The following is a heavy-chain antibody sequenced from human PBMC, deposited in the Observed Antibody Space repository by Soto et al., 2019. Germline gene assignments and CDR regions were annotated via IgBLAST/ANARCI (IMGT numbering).Heavy chain of an antibody. D-gene: IGHD2-15*01. J-gene: IGHJ4*02. Sequence: QVQLVQSGAEVKKPGASVKVSCKASGYTFTSYGISWVRQAPGQGLEWMGWISAYNGNTKYAQNLQGRVTMTTDTSTSTAYMELRSLRSDDTSVYYCATSKCSGGSCYSYYFDYWGQGTLVTVSS. CDR2: ISAYNGNT. CDR3: ATSKCSGGSCYSYYFDY. V-gene: IGHV1-18*01. CDR1: GYTFTSYG.